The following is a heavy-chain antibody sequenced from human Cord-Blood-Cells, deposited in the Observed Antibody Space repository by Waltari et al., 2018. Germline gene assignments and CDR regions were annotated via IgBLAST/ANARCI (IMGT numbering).Heavy chain of an antibody. D-gene: IGHD3-10*01. CDR3: ARDRGYYYGSGSYYDY. Sequence: QFQLVQSGAEVKKPGSPVTVSCKASGGTFSSYTITWMPRVPGQGLEWMGRIIPILGIANYAQKFQGRVTITADKSTSTAYMELSSLRSEDTAVYYCARDRGYYYGSGSYYDYWGQGTLVTVSS. CDR1: GGTFSSYT. J-gene: IGHJ4*02. V-gene: IGHV1-69*08. CDR2: IIPILGIA.